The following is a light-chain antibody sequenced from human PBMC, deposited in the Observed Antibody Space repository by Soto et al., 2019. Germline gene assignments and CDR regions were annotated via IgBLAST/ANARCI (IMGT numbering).Light chain of an antibody. Sequence: QAVVTQPPSASGTPGQRVTISCSGSNSNIESNTVNWYQQLPGTAPKLLIYSNNQRPSGVPDRFSGSKSGTSASLAISGLQSDDEADYYCAAWDDSLNGHVVFGGGTQLTVL. CDR1: NSNIESNT. J-gene: IGLJ2*01. V-gene: IGLV1-44*01. CDR3: AAWDDSLNGHVV. CDR2: SNN.